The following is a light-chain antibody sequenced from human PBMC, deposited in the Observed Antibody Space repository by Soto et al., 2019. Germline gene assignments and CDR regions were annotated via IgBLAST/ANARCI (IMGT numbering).Light chain of an antibody. CDR2: EVT. V-gene: IGLV2-14*01. J-gene: IGLJ1*01. CDR3: GSYTGSSTLYV. Sequence: QSVLTQPASVSGSPGQSITISCTGTVSDVGGYNYVSWYQQHPGKAPKLMIYEVTNRPSGFSNRFSGSKSGNTASLTISGLQADDEADYYCGSYTGSSTLYVFGTGTKLTVL. CDR1: VSDVGGYNY.